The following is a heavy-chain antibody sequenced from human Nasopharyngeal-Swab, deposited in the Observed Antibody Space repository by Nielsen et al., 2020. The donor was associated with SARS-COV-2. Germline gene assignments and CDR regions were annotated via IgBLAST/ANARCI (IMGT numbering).Heavy chain of an antibody. Sequence: ASVKVSCKASGYTFTSYDINWVRQATGQGLEWMGWMNPNSGNKVSAQKVQGRVTMTWNTSMNTAYMELNSLTYEDTAVYFCARGRGYSAHFDYWGQGTLVAVSS. J-gene: IGHJ4*02. D-gene: IGHD1-1*01. CDR3: ARGRGYSAHFDY. V-gene: IGHV1-8*01. CDR1: GYTFTSYD. CDR2: MNPNSGNK.